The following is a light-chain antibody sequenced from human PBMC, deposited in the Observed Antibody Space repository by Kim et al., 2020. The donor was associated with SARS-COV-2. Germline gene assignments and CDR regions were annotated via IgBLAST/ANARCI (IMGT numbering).Light chain of an antibody. CDR3: QNYNSAPWT. CDR1: QGITNY. CDR2: AAS. Sequence: ASVGDRVTITCRASQGITNYLAWYQQKPGKVPKRLIYAASTLQSGVPSRFSGSGSGTDFTLTISSLQPEDVATYYCQNYNSAPWTFGQGTKVDIK. V-gene: IGKV1-27*01. J-gene: IGKJ1*01.